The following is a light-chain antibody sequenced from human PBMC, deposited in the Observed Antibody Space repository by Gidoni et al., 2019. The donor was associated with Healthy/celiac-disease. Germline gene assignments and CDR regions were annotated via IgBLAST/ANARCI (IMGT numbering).Light chain of an antibody. Sequence: IVMPQSPTTLSVSPGERATLSCRASQSVRSNLAWYQQKPGQAPRLLIYGASTRATGIPARFSGSGSGTEFTLTISSLQSEDFAVYYCQQYNNWPPGFGQGTKVEIK. J-gene: IGKJ1*01. V-gene: IGKV3-15*01. CDR3: QQYNNWPPG. CDR2: GAS. CDR1: QSVRSN.